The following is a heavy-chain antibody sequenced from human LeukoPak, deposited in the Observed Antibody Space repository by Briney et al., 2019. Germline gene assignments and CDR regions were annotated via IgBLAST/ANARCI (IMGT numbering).Heavy chain of an antibody. CDR1: GYTFTSYD. CDR2: MNPNSGNT. D-gene: IGHD6-6*01. V-gene: IGHV1-8*03. Sequence: EASVKVSCKASGYTFTSYDINWVRQATGQGLEWMGWMNPNSGNTGYAQKFQGRVTITRNTSISTAYMELSSLRSEDTAVYYCARVKAARQTNWFDPWGQGTLVTVSS. CDR3: ARVKAARQTNWFDP. J-gene: IGHJ5*02.